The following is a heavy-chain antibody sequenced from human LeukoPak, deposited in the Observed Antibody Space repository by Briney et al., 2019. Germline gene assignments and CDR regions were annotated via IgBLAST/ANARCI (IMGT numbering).Heavy chain of an antibody. Sequence: GRSLRLSCAASGFTFSSYWMSWVRQAPGKGLEWVANIKQDGSEKYYVDSVKGRFTISRDNAKNSLYLQMNSLRAEDTAVYYCARPTRDYDYGIGYYYYYMDVWGKGTTVTVSS. D-gene: IGHD4-17*01. J-gene: IGHJ6*03. CDR2: IKQDGSEK. CDR3: ARPTRDYDYGIGYYYYYMDV. CDR1: GFTFSSYW. V-gene: IGHV3-7*01.